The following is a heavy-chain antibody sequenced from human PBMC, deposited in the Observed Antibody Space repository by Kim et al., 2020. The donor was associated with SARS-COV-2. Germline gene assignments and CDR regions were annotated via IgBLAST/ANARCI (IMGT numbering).Heavy chain of an antibody. V-gene: IGHV3-30*01. J-gene: IGHJ3*02. Sequence: RFTRSRDNSKNTLYLQMNSLRAEDTAVYYCARDCLGCGGSYDPPHAFDIWGQGTMVTVSS. CDR3: ARDCLGCGGSYDPPHAFDI. D-gene: IGHD1-26*01.